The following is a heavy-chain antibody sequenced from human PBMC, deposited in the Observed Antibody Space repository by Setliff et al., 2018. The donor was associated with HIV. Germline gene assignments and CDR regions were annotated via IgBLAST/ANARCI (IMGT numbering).Heavy chain of an antibody. J-gene: IGHJ5*01. Sequence: PGGSLRLSCAASGFTFSSYSMNWVRQAPGKGLEWVSGIHWDGENTGYVDSVKGRFTISRDNAKNSLYLQMNSLRAEDTAVYYCARPLLRTNAVYGILGNWFDSWGRGTLVTVSS. CDR3: ARPLLRTNAVYGILGNWFDS. CDR1: GFTFSSYS. CDR2: IHWDGENT. V-gene: IGHV3-20*04. D-gene: IGHD2-8*01.